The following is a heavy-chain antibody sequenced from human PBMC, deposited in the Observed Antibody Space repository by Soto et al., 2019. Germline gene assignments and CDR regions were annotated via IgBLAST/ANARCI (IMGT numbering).Heavy chain of an antibody. CDR2: IYYSGST. CDR1: GGSISSGGYY. CDR3: ARTPHEVNVVVPATGWFDP. Sequence: QVQLQESGPGLVKPSQTLSLTCTVSGGSISSGGYYWSWIRQHPGKGLEWIGYIYYSGSTYYNPSLKSRVTISVDTSKNQFSLKLSSVTAADTAVYYCARTPHEVNVVVPATGWFDPWGQGTLVTVSS. J-gene: IGHJ5*02. D-gene: IGHD2-2*01. V-gene: IGHV4-31*03.